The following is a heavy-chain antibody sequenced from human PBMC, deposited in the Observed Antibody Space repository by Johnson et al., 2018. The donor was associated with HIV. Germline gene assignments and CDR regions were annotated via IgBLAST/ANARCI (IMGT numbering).Heavy chain of an antibody. Sequence: QVQLVESGGGVVQPGRSLRLSCAASGFTFSSYGMHWVRQAPGKGLAWVAVISYDGSNKYYADSVKGRFTISRDNSKNTLYLQMNSLRAEDTAVYYCARALEGDAFDIWGQGTMVTVSS. CDR3: ARALEGDAFDI. CDR1: GFTFSSYG. D-gene: IGHD5-24*01. V-gene: IGHV3-30*03. J-gene: IGHJ3*02. CDR2: ISYDGSNK.